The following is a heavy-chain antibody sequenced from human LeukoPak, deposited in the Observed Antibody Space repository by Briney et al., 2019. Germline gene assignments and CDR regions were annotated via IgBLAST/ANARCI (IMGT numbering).Heavy chain of an antibody. V-gene: IGHV3-23*01. CDR1: GFNFGSYS. D-gene: IGHD3-10*01. CDR2: ISADSATT. Sequence: GGSLRLSCAASGFNFGSYSMTWVRQAPGKGLEWVSVISADSATTFYADSVKGRFTILQMSSLRAEDTALYYCARKSASGNYPLDYWGQGTLVTVSS. CDR3: ARKSASGNYPLDY. J-gene: IGHJ4*02.